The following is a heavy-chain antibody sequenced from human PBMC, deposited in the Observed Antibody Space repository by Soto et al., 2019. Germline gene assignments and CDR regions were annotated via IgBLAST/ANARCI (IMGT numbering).Heavy chain of an antibody. CDR2: ISYDGSNK. Sequence: QVQLVESGGGVVQPGRSLRLYCAASGFTFSSYGMHWVRQAPGKGLEWVAVISYDGSNKYYADSVKGRFTISRDNSKNTLYLQMNSLRAEDTAVYYCAKDCITMVRGVIITRDYYYGMDVWGQGTTVTVSS. CDR1: GFTFSSYG. D-gene: IGHD3-10*01. J-gene: IGHJ6*02. V-gene: IGHV3-30*18. CDR3: AKDCITMVRGVIITRDYYYGMDV.